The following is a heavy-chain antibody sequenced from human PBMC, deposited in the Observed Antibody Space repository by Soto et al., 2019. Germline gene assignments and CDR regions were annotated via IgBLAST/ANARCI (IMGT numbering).Heavy chain of an antibody. D-gene: IGHD2-15*01. CDR1: GYNFTSYS. CDR3: ARDLGGWPDY. V-gene: IGHV1-3*01. J-gene: IGHJ4*02. CDR2: INAGNGNT. Sequence: GASLKVSCKASGYNFTSYSMHWVRQAPGQRLEWMGWINAGNGNTKYSQKFQGRVTITRDTSASTAYMELSSLRSVDTAVYYCARDLGGWPDYWGQGTLVTVSS.